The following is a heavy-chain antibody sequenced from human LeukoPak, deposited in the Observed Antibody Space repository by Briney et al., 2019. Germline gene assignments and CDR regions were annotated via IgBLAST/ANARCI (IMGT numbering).Heavy chain of an antibody. CDR2: ISGSGGST. J-gene: IGHJ4*02. D-gene: IGHD3-10*01. CDR3: AKDRPMARGVITDGYFDY. V-gene: IGHV3-23*01. CDR1: GFTFSSYA. Sequence: GGSLRLSCAASGFTFSSYAMSWVRQAPGKGLEWVSAISGSGGSTYYADSVKGRFTISRDNSKNTLYLQMNSLRAEDTAVYDCAKDRPMARGVITDGYFDYWGQGTLVTVSS.